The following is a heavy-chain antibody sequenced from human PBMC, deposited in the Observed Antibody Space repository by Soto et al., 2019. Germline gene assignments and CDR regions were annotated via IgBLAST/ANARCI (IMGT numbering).Heavy chain of an antibody. CDR1: GFTFTSYS. D-gene: IGHD5-18*01. Sequence: PGGSLRLSCAASGFTFTSYSMHWVRQAPGKGVEWVVVTWYDGSNKYYAGSVKGRFSISRDNSKNTLYLIMNRLRAEDTVVYYCARSYGSDYYYFYGMEDWGQGTTVTVSS. CDR3: ARSYGSDYYYFYGMED. J-gene: IGHJ6*01. V-gene: IGHV3-33*01. CDR2: TWYDGSNK.